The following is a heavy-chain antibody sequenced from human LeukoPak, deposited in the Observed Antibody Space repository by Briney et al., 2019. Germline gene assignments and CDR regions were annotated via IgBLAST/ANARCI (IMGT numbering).Heavy chain of an antibody. Sequence: PGGSLRLSCAASGFTFSSYAMHWVRQAPGKGLEWVAVISYDGSNKYYAVSVAGRFTISRDHYKNTVYLQMNSLRAEDTAVYYCARGAGNYEGDDAFDVWGQGTLVTVSS. V-gene: IGHV3-30*14. CDR3: ARGAGNYEGDDAFDV. D-gene: IGHD3-22*01. J-gene: IGHJ3*01. CDR1: GFTFSSYA. CDR2: ISYDGSNK.